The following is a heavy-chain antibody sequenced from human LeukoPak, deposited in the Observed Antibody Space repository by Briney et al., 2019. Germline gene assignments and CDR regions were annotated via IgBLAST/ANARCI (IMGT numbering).Heavy chain of an antibody. CDR3: ARDEAAYSGSPLDY. CDR2: ISYDGSNK. D-gene: IGHD1-26*01. J-gene: IGHJ4*02. CDR1: GFTFSSYA. Sequence: GGSLRLSCAASGFTFSSYAIHWVRQAPGKGLEWVAVISYDGSNKYYADSVKGRFTISRDNSKNTLYLQMNSLRAEDTAVYYCARDEAAYSGSPLDYWGQGTLVTVSS. V-gene: IGHV3-30-3*01.